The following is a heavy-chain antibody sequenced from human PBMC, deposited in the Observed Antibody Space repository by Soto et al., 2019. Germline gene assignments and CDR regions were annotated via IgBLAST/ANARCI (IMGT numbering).Heavy chain of an antibody. CDR3: ARPEIAVAGHYYYYGMDV. J-gene: IGHJ6*02. V-gene: IGHV4-39*01. D-gene: IGHD6-19*01. CDR2: IYYSGST. CDR1: GDSITSNSYF. Sequence: SETLSLTCTVSGDSITSNSYFWAWIRQPPGKGLEWIGSIYYSGSTYYNPSLKSRVTISVDTSKNQFSLKLSSVTAADTAVYYFARPEIAVAGHYYYYGMDVWGQGTTVTVSS.